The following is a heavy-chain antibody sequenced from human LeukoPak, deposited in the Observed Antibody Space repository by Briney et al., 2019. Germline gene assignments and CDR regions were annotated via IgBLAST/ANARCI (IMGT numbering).Heavy chain of an antibody. D-gene: IGHD1-26*01. V-gene: IGHV3-11*01. CDR3: AKGPRIVGATLHPPKNSFFDY. CDR1: GFIFSDYY. J-gene: IGHJ4*02. CDR2: ISSGGSTI. Sequence: PGGSLRLSCAASGFIFSDYYMSWIRQAPGKGLEWVSYISSGGSTIYYADSVKGRFTISRDNAKNSLYLQMNSLRAEDTAVYYCAKGPRIVGATLHPPKNSFFDYWGQGTLVTVSS.